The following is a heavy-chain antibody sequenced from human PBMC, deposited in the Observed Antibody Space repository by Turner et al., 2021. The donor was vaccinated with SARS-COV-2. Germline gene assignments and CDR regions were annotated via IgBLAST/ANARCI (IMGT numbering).Heavy chain of an antibody. CDR1: GYTFIAHY. J-gene: IGHJ2*01. Sequence: QVSLVQSGAEVKRPGASVKVSCKTSGYTFIAHYIHWVRQAPGQGLEWIGWISPNSGDTNYAQKFQGRVTMTRDTSISTAYMELSRLRSDDTAVYYCARGLRDFDLWGRGTLVTVSS. CDR3: ARGLRDFDL. D-gene: IGHD3-10*01. CDR2: ISPNSGDT. V-gene: IGHV1-2*02.